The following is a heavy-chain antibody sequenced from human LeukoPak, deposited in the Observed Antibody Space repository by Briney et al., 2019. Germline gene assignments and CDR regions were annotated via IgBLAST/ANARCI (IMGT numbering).Heavy chain of an antibody. CDR3: ARMSPHSYGEFDH. Sequence: SETLSLTCAVSGYSISNSYYWGWIRQSPGKGLEWIARMFHSGNTYYNPSLKSRVTISVETSENQFSLKLSSVTAADTAVYYCARMSPHSYGEFDHWGQGTLVTVSS. J-gene: IGHJ4*02. D-gene: IGHD5-18*01. CDR1: GYSISNSYY. CDR2: MFHSGNT. V-gene: IGHV4-38-2*01.